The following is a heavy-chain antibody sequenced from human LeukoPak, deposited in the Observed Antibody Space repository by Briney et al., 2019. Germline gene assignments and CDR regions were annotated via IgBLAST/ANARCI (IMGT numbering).Heavy chain of an antibody. Sequence: PGRPLRLSCTASGFTFGDYAMSWVRQAPGKGLEWVGFIRSKAYGGTTEYAASVKGRFTISRDDSKSIAYLQMNSLKTEDTAVYYCTRSPGIAVANFDYWGQGTLVTVSS. CDR1: GFTFGDYA. V-gene: IGHV3-49*04. D-gene: IGHD6-19*01. J-gene: IGHJ4*02. CDR3: TRSPGIAVANFDY. CDR2: IRSKAYGGTT.